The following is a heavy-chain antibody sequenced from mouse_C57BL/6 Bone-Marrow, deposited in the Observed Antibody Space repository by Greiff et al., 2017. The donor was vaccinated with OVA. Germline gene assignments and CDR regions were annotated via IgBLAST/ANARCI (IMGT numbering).Heavy chain of an antibody. J-gene: IGHJ4*01. CDR2: IWRGGST. CDR1: GFSLTSYG. CDR3: ARKGYYGNYYYAMDY. Sequence: VQLQQSGPGLVQPSQSLSITCTVSGFSLTSYGVHWVRQSPGKGLEWLGVIWRGGSTDYNAAFISRLSISKDNSKSQVFFKMNSLQADDTAIYYCARKGYYGNYYYAMDYWGQGTSVTVSS. V-gene: IGHV2-2*01. D-gene: IGHD2-1*01.